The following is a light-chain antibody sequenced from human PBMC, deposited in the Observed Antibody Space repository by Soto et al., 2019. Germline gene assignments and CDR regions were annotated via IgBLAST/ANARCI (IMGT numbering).Light chain of an antibody. J-gene: IGLJ1*01. CDR2: EVS. CDR1: SSDVGGYNY. V-gene: IGLV2-8*01. CDR3: SSYAGNKHV. Sequence: QSVLTQPPSASGSPGQSVTISCTGTSSDVGGYNYVSWYQQHPGKAPKLMIYEVSKRPSGVPDRFSGSKSGNTASLTVSGLQSEDEADYYCSSYAGNKHVFGTGTKVPVL.